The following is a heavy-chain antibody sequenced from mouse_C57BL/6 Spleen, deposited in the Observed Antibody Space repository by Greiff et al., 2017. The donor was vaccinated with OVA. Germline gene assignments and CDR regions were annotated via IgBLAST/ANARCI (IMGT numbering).Heavy chain of an antibody. CDR1: GYTFTSYW. V-gene: IGHV1-53*01. Sequence: QVQLQQPGTELVKPGASVKLSCKASGYTFTSYWMHWVKQRPGQGLEWIGNINPSNGGTNYNEKFKSKATLTVDKSSSTAYMQLSSLTYEDSAVYYSARQDYYGSSDDDWGQGTTLTVSS. D-gene: IGHD1-1*01. CDR3: ARQDYYGSSDDD. J-gene: IGHJ2*01. CDR2: INPSNGGT.